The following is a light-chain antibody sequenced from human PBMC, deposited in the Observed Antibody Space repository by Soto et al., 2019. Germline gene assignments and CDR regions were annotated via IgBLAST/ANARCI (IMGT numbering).Light chain of an antibody. V-gene: IGKV4-1*01. J-gene: IGKJ3*01. Sequence: IVMTQSPDSLAVSLGERATINCKSSQSVLYTSNNKNYLAWYQHKPGQPPKLLISWASSRESGVPERFSGSGSGTDFTLTISSLQAEDVAVYYCQHYYSSPFTFGPGTKVDIK. CDR1: QSVLYTSNNKNY. CDR2: WAS. CDR3: QHYYSSPFT.